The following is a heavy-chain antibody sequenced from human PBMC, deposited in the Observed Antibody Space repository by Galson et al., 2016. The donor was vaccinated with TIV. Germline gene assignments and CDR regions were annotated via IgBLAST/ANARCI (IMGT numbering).Heavy chain of an antibody. J-gene: IGHJ4*02. V-gene: IGHV3-11*04. D-gene: IGHD2-21*01. CDR2: IGHSGNNI. CDR1: GFTFSDYY. CDR3: ASGWGLGIVATLFDK. Sequence: SLRLSCAASGFTFSDYYMNWIRQAPGKGLEWVSFIGHSGNNIYYADSVKGRFTISRDNAKNLLYLQMNILRAEDTAVYYCASGWGLGIVATLFDKWGQGTLVTVSS.